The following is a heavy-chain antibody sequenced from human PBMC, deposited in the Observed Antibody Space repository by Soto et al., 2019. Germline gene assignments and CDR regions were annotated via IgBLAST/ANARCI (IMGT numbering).Heavy chain of an antibody. Sequence: SETLSLTCAVYGGSFSGYYWSWIRQPPGKGLEWIAYIHNSVSTHYNPSLKSRVTISVDTSKNQFSLKLSSVTAADTAVYYCARSRYSGSYFFDYWGQGILVTVSS. CDR1: GGSFSGYY. V-gene: IGHV4-34*01. CDR2: IHNSVST. D-gene: IGHD1-26*01. J-gene: IGHJ4*02. CDR3: ARSRYSGSYFFDY.